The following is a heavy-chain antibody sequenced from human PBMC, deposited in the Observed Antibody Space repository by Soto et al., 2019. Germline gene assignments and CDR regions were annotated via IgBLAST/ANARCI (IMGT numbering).Heavy chain of an antibody. J-gene: IGHJ4*02. D-gene: IGHD3-3*01. CDR2: ISVYNDKT. Sequence: ASVKVSCKASGYTFTSYPISWVRQAPGQGLEWMGWISVYNDKTNYAQKFQGRVTMTTDTSTSTAYMELRSLRSDDTAVYYCARDPPTFTFDFWSGYYDYWGRGTLVTVSS. CDR3: ARDPPTFTFDFWSGYYDY. V-gene: IGHV1-18*01. CDR1: GYTFTSYP.